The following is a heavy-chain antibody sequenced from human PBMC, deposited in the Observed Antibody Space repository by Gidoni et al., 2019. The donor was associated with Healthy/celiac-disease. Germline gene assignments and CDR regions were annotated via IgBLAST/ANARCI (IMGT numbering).Heavy chain of an antibody. J-gene: IGHJ5*02. V-gene: IGHV3-23*01. Sequence: EVPLLESGGGLVQPGGSLRLSCAASGFTFSSYAMSWVRPAPGKGLGWVSAISGSGGSTYYAASVKGRFTISRDNSKNTLYLQMNSLRAEDTAVYYCAKDILITMVRGVMNWFDPWGQGTLVTVSS. CDR2: ISGSGGST. D-gene: IGHD3-10*01. CDR3: AKDILITMVRGVMNWFDP. CDR1: GFTFSSYA.